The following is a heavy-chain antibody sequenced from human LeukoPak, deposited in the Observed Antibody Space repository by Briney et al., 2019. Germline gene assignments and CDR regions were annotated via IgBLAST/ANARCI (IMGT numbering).Heavy chain of an antibody. CDR2: IDYTGRT. D-gene: IGHD5-18*01. J-gene: IGHJ4*02. Sequence: SETLSLTCIVSGGSIRSANFFWGWFRQPPGEGPEWIGTIDYTGRTFYSPSVTSRVTVSLDTSKNQFSLRLTSMTAADTAVYYCARQPEIEYSYGLGDYWGQGRLVTVTS. CDR1: GGSIRSANFF. CDR3: ARQPEIEYSYGLGDY. V-gene: IGHV4-39*01.